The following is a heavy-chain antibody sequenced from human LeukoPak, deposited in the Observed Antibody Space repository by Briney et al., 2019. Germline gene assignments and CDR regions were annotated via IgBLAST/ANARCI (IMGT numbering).Heavy chain of an antibody. V-gene: IGHV4-61*02. Sequence: SETLSLTCTVSGGSISSGSYYWSWIRQPAGKGLEWIGRIYTSGSTNYNPSLKSRVTMSVDTSKSQFSLKLSSVTAADTAVYYCARAWGSGFDYWGQGTLVTVSS. CDR1: GGSISSGSYY. CDR2: IYTSGST. D-gene: IGHD3-16*01. CDR3: ARAWGSGFDY. J-gene: IGHJ4*02.